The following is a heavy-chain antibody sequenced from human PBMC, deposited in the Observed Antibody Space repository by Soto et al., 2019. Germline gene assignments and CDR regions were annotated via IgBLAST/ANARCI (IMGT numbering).Heavy chain of an antibody. Sequence: ASVKVSCKASGYTFTGYYLHWVRQAPGQGLEWMGWINPNSGGTNYAQKFQGRVTMTRDTSITTAYMELSSLRSDDTAVYYCASLVGANRRGDYWGQGTLVTVSS. D-gene: IGHD1-26*01. V-gene: IGHV1-2*02. CDR2: INPNSGGT. CDR3: ASLVGANRRGDY. J-gene: IGHJ4*02. CDR1: GYTFTGYY.